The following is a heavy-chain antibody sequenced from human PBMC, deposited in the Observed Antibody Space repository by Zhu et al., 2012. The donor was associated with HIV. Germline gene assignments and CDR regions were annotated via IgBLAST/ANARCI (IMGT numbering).Heavy chain of an antibody. D-gene: IGHD3-9*01. V-gene: IGHV4-59*11. CDR1: GGSISSHF. Sequence: QVQLQESGPRLVRPSETLSLTCTVSGGSISSHFWTWIRQPPGKGLEWIGNVYFSGSTKYNPSLESRVTISIDMSKNHFSLELTSVTAADTAVYYCARDRDYDILSGXFDSWAREPWSPSP. CDR3: ARDRDYDILSGXFDS. CDR2: VYFSGST. J-gene: IGHJ5*01.